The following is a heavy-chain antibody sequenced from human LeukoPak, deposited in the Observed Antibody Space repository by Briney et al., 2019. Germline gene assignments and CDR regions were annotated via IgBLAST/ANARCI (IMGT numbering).Heavy chain of an antibody. J-gene: IGHJ6*02. V-gene: IGHV3-15*01. Sequence: GGSLRLSCAASGFTFSNAWMSWVRQAPGKGLEWVGRIKSKTDGGTTDYAAPVKGRFTISRDDSKNTLYLQMNSLKTEDTAVYYCTTDRSSSKNYYYYYGMDVWGQGTTVTVSS. CDR3: TTDRSSSKNYYYYYGMDV. CDR2: IKSKTDGGTT. CDR1: GFTFSNAW. D-gene: IGHD6-6*01.